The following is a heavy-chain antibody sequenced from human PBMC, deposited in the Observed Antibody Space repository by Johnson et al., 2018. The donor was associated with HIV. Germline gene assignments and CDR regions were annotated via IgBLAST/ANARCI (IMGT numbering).Heavy chain of an antibody. CDR3: AREGFCTSTSCHVAFDI. J-gene: IGHJ3*02. CDR2: IRYDGSNE. D-gene: IGHD2-2*01. CDR1: GFTFSRYG. V-gene: IGHV3-30*02. Sequence: QVQLVESGGGVVQPGGSLRLSCAASGFTFSRYGMHWVRQAPGKGLEWVAFIRYDGSNEYYADPVKGRFTISRDTSKNSLDLQMNSLRAEDTTLYYCAREGFCTSTSCHVAFDIWGQGTMVTVSS.